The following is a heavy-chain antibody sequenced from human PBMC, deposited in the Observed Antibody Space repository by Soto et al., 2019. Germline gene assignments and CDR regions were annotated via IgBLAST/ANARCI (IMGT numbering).Heavy chain of an antibody. V-gene: IGHV3-9*01. Sequence: SLCLSCAVSGFTFDDYCMHWVRLAPGKGLEWVTAISWKSDSIDYADSVKARFTLSRDNAKNSLELKMNSLIAENTAFYYCAKSPRPTLVRFLDCGFDFWGQGTMVTVSS. D-gene: IGHD3-3*01. CDR3: AKSPRPTLVRFLDCGFDF. CDR1: GFTFDDYC. CDR2: ISWKSDSI. J-gene: IGHJ4*01.